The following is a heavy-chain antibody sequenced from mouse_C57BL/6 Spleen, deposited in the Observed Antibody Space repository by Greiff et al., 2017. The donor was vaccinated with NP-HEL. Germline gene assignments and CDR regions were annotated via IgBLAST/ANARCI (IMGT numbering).Heavy chain of an antibody. V-gene: IGHV5-4*01. J-gene: IGHJ3*01. Sequence: EVKLVESGGGLVKPGGSLKLSCAASGFTFSSYAMSWVRQTPEKRLEWVATISDGGSYTYYPDNVKGRFTIARDNAKNNMYLQMSQLKSEDTAMYYCARDHFEGFAYWGQGTLVTVSA. CDR2: ISDGGSYT. CDR1: GFTFSSYA. CDR3: ARDHFEGFAY.